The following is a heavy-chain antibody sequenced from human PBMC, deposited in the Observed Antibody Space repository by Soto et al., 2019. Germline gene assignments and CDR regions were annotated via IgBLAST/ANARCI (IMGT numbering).Heavy chain of an antibody. Sequence: SVKVSCKASGGTFSSYAISWVRQAPGQGLEWMGGIIPIFGTANYAQRFQGRVTITADESTSTAYMELSSLRSEDTAVYYCARGGLGYCSGGSCYGMDVWGQGTTVTVSS. D-gene: IGHD2-15*01. CDR1: GGTFSSYA. CDR3: ARGGLGYCSGGSCYGMDV. V-gene: IGHV1-69*13. J-gene: IGHJ6*02. CDR2: IIPIFGTA.